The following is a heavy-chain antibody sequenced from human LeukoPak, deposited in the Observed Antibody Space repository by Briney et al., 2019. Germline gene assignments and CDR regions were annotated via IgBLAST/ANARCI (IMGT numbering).Heavy chain of an antibody. J-gene: IGHJ5*02. CDR2: INPNSGGT. V-gene: IGHV1-2*02. CDR3: ARARGYCSSTSCRNWFDP. CDR1: GYTFTGYY. Sequence: ASVKVSCKASGYTFTGYYMHWVRQAPGQGLEWMGWINPNSGGTNYAQKFQGRVTMTRDTSISTAYMELSRLRSDDTAVYYCARARGYCSSTSCRNWFDPWGQGTLVTVSS. D-gene: IGHD2-2*03.